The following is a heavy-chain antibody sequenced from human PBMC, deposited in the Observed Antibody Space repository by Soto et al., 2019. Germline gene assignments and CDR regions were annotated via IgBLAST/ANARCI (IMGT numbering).Heavy chain of an antibody. CDR3: ARAPVGLDTISYFDY. CDR2: IYNGGST. J-gene: IGHJ4*02. Sequence: QVQLQESGPGLVKPSETLSLTCTVSGDSVSSVGFHWAWLRRPPGKGLEWIGYIYNGGSTYYRPSLESRMHMSLDATSKHYSLRLTSVTAADTAVYFCARAPVGLDTISYFDYWGQGKLVTVSS. D-gene: IGHD3-3*01. CDR1: GDSVSSVGFH. V-gene: IGHV4-30-4*01.